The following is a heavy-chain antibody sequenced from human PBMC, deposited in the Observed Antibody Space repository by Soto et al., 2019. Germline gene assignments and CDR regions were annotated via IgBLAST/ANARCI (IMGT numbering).Heavy chain of an antibody. CDR1: GFIFSNFG. V-gene: IGHV3-33*01. J-gene: IGHJ4*02. D-gene: IGHD6-6*01. Sequence: PGGSLRLSCVASGFIFSNFGMHWVRRAPGKGLEWVAVISSDEKIKQYADSVRGRFAISRDNSKNTLYLQMTSLRAEDTAIYYCARGLRSVLDYWGQGTLVTVS. CDR2: ISSDEKIK. CDR3: ARGLRSVLDY.